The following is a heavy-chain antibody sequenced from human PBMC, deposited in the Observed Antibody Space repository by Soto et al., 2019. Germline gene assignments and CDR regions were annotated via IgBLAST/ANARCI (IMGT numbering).Heavy chain of an antibody. CDR2: IIPIFGTA. V-gene: IGHV1-69*06. J-gene: IGHJ3*01. Sequence: ASVKVSCKASGGTFSSYAISWVRQAPGQGLEWMGGIIPIFGTANYAQKFQGRVTITADKSTSTAYMELSSLRSEDTAVYYCATLVFGGLSARSNACVFWGRGKRGAVSS. CDR3: ATLVFGGLSARSNACVF. D-gene: IGHD3-3*01. CDR1: GGTFSSYA.